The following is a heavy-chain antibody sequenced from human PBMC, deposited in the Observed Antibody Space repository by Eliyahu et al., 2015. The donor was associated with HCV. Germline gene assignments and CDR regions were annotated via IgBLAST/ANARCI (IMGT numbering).Heavy chain of an antibody. CDR2: IWYDGSNK. Sequence: QPGRSLRLSCAASGFTFSSYGMHWVRQAPGKGLEWVAVIWYDGSNKYYADSVKGRFTISRDNSKNTLYLQMNSLRAEDTAVYYCARGGESPWYYYDSSGPYYFDYWGQGTLVTVSS. V-gene: IGHV3-33*01. CDR1: GFTFSSYG. J-gene: IGHJ4*02. D-gene: IGHD3-22*01. CDR3: ARGGESPWYYYDSSGPYYFDY.